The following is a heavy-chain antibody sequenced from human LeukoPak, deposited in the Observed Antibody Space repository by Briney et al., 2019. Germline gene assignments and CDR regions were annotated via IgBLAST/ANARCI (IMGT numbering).Heavy chain of an antibody. CDR1: GFTFDNYA. V-gene: IGHV3-9*01. Sequence: PGGSLRLSCAASGFTFDNYALHWVRQAPGKGLEWVSGLTWNSGSIGYADSVKGRFTISRDNAQNSLYLQMNSLRPEDTAFYYCAKGSDSGYIFDYRGQGTLVTVSS. CDR3: AKGSDSGYIFDY. CDR2: LTWNSGSI. J-gene: IGHJ4*02. D-gene: IGHD3-22*01.